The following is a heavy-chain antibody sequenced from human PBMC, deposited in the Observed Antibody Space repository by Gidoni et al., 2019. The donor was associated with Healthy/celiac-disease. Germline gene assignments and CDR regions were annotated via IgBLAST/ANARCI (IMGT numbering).Heavy chain of an antibody. V-gene: IGHV3-23*01. CDR2: ISGSGGST. CDR3: AKVGSSWQHGGNWFDP. Sequence: EVQLLESGGGLVQPGGSLRLSCAASGFTFRSYAMSWVRQAPGKGLGWVSAISGSGGSTYYADSVKGRFTISRDNFKNTLYLQMNSLRAEDTAVYYCAKVGSSWQHGGNWFDPWGQGTLVTVSS. CDR1: GFTFRSYA. D-gene: IGHD6-13*01. J-gene: IGHJ5*02.